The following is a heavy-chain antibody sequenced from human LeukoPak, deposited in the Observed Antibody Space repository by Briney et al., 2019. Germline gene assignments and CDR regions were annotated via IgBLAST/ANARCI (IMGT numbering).Heavy chain of an antibody. V-gene: IGHV3-9*01. CDR1: GFTFDDYA. D-gene: IGHD1-26*01. CDR2: ISWNSGSI. J-gene: IGHJ4*02. Sequence: PGGSLRLSCAASGFTFDDYAMHRVRQAPGKGLEWVSGISWNSGSIAYADSVKGRFTVSRDNAKNSLYLQMDSLRAEDTALYYCAKDHSGSYYSYFDYWGQGTLVTVSS. CDR3: AKDHSGSYYSYFDY.